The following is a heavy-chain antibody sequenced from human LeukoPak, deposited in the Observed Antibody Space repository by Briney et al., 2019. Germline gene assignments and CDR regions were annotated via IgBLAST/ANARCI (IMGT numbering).Heavy chain of an antibody. CDR3: ARGRPAHYFDS. CDR2: IYSGGYT. CDR1: GFTVSSTY. Sequence: AGGSLGLSCAASGFTVSSTYLTWVRQAPGKGLEWLSVIYSGGYTYYADSVKGRFFISRDISENMVYLQTNSLSVEDTAVYFCARGRPAHYFDSWGLGTLVTVS. J-gene: IGHJ4*02. V-gene: IGHV3-66*01. D-gene: IGHD6-6*01.